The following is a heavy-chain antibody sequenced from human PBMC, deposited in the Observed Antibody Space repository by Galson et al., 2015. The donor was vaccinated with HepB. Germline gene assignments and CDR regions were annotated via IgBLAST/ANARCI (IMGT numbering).Heavy chain of an antibody. CDR3: ARVPILYSSTEYYYYYMDV. J-gene: IGHJ6*03. D-gene: IGHD6-13*01. Sequence: SETLSLTCTVSGGSISSYYWSWIRQPPGKGLEWIGYIYYSGSTNYNPSLKSRVTISVDTSKNQFSLKLSSVTAADTAVYYCARVPILYSSTEYYYYYMDVWGKGTTVTVSS. CDR2: IYYSGST. CDR1: GGSISSYY. V-gene: IGHV4-59*01.